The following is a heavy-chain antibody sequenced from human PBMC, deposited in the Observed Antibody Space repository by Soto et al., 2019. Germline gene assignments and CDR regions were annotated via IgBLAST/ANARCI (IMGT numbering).Heavy chain of an antibody. CDR1: RFTFTTYA. CDR3: ARLGYISRWNGYLDF. J-gene: IGHJ4*02. CDR2: MSSDGTNE. V-gene: IGHV3-30-3*01. D-gene: IGHD6-19*01. Sequence: PGGSLRLFCAASRFTFTTYAMNWVRQAPGKGLEWVALMSSDGTNEHYADSVRGRFTVSRDNSRNTLFPQVDRLRTYGTAVYYWARLGYISRWNGYLDFWGQGTLLTVSS.